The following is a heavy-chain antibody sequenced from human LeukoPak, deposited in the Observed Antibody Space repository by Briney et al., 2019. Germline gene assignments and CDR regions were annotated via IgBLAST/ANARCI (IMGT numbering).Heavy chain of an antibody. CDR1: GGSISSYY. D-gene: IGHD1-14*01. J-gene: IGHJ4*02. V-gene: IGHV4-59*08. CDR3: ARHLYKVHHFDF. Sequence: SETLSLTCTVSGGSISSYYWSWIRQPPGKGLEWIGYIYYSGSTNYNPSLKSRVTTSVDTSKNQFSLKLSSVTAADTAVYYCARHLYKVHHFDFWGQGTLVTVSS. CDR2: IYYSGST.